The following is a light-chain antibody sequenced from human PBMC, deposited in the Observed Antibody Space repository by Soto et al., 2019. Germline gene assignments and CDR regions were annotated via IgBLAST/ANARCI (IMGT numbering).Light chain of an antibody. J-gene: IGKJ4*01. CDR1: QGISNY. CDR2: GAS. Sequence: DIQMTQSPSSLSASVGDRVTITCRASQGISNYLAWYQQKPGKVPKLLIYGASTLQSGVLSRFSGSGSGAAFTLTICGLQPEDVATYYWQKYNSAPPLFGGGTRVEIK. CDR3: QKYNSAPPL. V-gene: IGKV1-27*01.